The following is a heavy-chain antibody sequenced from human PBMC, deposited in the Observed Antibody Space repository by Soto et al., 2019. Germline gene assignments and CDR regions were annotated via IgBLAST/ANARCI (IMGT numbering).Heavy chain of an antibody. D-gene: IGHD2-2*01. CDR1: GFTFSSYG. V-gene: IGHV3-30*18. CDR2: ISYDGSNK. CDR3: AKREYQLPAH. J-gene: IGHJ4*02. Sequence: QVQLVESGGGVVQPGRSLRLSCAASGFTFSSYGMHWVRQAPGKGLEWVAVISYDGSNKYYADSVKGRFTISRDNSKNTLYLPMNSRRAEDTAVYYCAKREYQLPAHWGQGSVVTVSS.